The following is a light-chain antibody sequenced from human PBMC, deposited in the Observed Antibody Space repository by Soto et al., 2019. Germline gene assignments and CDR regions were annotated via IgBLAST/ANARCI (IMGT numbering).Light chain of an antibody. J-gene: IGKJ5*01. CDR2: DAS. V-gene: IGKV1-33*01. CDR3: QQYDNLTQT. Sequence: DIHMTQSQSSLSASVGYIFTITCQASQDISNYLNWHQQKPGKAPKLLIYDASNLETGVPSRLSGSGYGTDFTFTISSMKTEDIETYYCQQYDNLTQTFGQGTRLEIK. CDR1: QDISNY.